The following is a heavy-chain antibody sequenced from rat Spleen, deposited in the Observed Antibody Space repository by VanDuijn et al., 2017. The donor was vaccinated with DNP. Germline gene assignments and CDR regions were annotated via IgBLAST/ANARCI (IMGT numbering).Heavy chain of an antibody. Sequence: EVQLVESGGGLVQPGRSMKLSCAASGFTFSNYYMAWVRQAPTKGLEWVAAISTGGGNTYYRDSVKGRFTISRDNAKSTLYLQMDSLRSEETANYYCAKAGGYSPWYFDYWGQGVMVTVSS. V-gene: IGHV5S11*01. CDR2: ISTGGGNT. J-gene: IGHJ2*01. CDR3: AKAGGYSPWYFDY. D-gene: IGHD1-11*01. CDR1: GFTFSNYY.